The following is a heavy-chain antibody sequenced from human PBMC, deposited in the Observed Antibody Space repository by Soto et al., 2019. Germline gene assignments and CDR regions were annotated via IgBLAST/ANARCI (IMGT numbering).Heavy chain of an antibody. Sequence: QVQLVQSGAEVKKPGSSVKVSRKASGGTFSSYVISWVRQAPGQGLEWMGGIIPIFGTANYAQKFQGRVTITADESTSTAYMELSSLRSEDTAVYYCASVCSGGSCYGWFWFDPWGQGTLVTVSS. CDR2: IIPIFGTA. CDR3: ASVCSGGSCYGWFWFDP. V-gene: IGHV1-69*01. D-gene: IGHD2-15*01. J-gene: IGHJ5*02. CDR1: GGTFSSYV.